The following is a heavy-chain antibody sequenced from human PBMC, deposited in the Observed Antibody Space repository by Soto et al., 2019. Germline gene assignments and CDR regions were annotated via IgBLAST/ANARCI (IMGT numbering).Heavy chain of an antibody. CDR2: IYYRGNT. V-gene: IGHV4-39*01. CDR1: GDSINSDNYY. CDR3: ARLEGLATISYYFDY. Sequence: SETLSLTCSVSGDSINSDNYYWGWIRQPPGKGLEWIGSIYYRGNTYYNPSLKTRVTISLDKSKSQFSLKLNSVTAADSAVYFCARLEGLATISYYFDYWGQGTLVTVYS. D-gene: IGHD3-9*01. J-gene: IGHJ4*02.